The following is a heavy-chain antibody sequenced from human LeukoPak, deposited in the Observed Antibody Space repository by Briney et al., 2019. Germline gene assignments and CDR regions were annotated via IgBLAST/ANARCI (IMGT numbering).Heavy chain of an antibody. Sequence: SETLSLTCTVSGGSISSSSYYWGWIRQPPWKGLEWIGSIYYSGSTYYNPSLKSRVTISVDTSKNQFSLKLSSVTAADTAVYYCARLEWELLQGGYYYYMDVWGKGTTVTVSS. D-gene: IGHD1-26*01. CDR2: IYYSGST. V-gene: IGHV4-39*01. J-gene: IGHJ6*03. CDR3: ARLEWELLQGGYYYYMDV. CDR1: GGSISSSSYY.